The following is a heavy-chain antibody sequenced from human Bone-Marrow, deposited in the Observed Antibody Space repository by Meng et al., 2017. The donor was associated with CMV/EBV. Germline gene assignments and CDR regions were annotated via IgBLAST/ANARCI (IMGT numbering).Heavy chain of an antibody. J-gene: IGHJ6*02. Sequence: GESLKISCAASGFTFSSYSMNWVRQAPGKGLEWVAFIRYDGSNKYYADSVKGRFTISRDNSKNTLYLQMNSLRAEDTAVYYCAKDQLRFLEWLTSGTYGMDVWGQGTTVTVSS. D-gene: IGHD3-3*01. CDR3: AKDQLRFLEWLTSGTYGMDV. CDR2: IRYDGSNK. CDR1: GFTFSSYS. V-gene: IGHV3-30*02.